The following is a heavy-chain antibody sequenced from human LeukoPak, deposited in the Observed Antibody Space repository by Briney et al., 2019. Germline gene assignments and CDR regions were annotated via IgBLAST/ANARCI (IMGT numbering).Heavy chain of an antibody. Sequence: PGGSLRLSCAASGFTFSSYAMSWVRQAPGEGLEWVSAISGSGGSTYYADSVKGRFTISRDNSKNTLYLQMNSLRAEDTAVYYCAKERYSSSWSGSYYFDYWGQGTLVTVSS. V-gene: IGHV3-23*01. CDR3: AKERYSSSWSGSYYFDY. D-gene: IGHD6-13*01. CDR1: GFTFSSYA. CDR2: ISGSGGST. J-gene: IGHJ4*02.